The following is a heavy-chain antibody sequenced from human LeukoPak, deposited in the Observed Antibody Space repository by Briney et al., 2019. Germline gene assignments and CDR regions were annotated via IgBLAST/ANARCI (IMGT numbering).Heavy chain of an antibody. V-gene: IGHV5-51*01. CDR3: ARPSDWNDHDAFDI. Sequence: GEPLKISCKGSGYSFTSYWIGWVRQMPGKGLEWVGIIYPGDSDTRYSPSFQGQVTISADKSISTAYLQWSSLKASDTAMYYCARPSDWNDHDAFDIWGQGTMVTVSS. J-gene: IGHJ3*02. D-gene: IGHD1-1*01. CDR2: IYPGDSDT. CDR1: GYSFTSYW.